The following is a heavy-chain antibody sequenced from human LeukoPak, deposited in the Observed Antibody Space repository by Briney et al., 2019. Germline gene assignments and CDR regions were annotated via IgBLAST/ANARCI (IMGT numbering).Heavy chain of an antibody. J-gene: IGHJ6*03. Sequence: GGTLRLSCAASGFTFSSYDMSWVRQAPGKGLEWVSAISSSGGSTYYADSVKGRFTISRDNAKNSLYLQMNSRRAEDTAVYYCARDKAVAGKPYYYYYMDVWGKGTTVAVS. CDR1: GFTFSSYD. CDR2: ISSSGGST. V-gene: IGHV3-23*01. CDR3: ARDKAVAGKPYYYYYMDV. D-gene: IGHD6-19*01.